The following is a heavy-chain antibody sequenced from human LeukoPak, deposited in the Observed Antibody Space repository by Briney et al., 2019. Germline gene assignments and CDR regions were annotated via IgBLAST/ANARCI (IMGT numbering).Heavy chain of an antibody. J-gene: IGHJ4*02. CDR3: ARDDPYSSPGLW. V-gene: IGHV4-59*13. Sequence: SETLSLTCTLSGGSITNYYWNWIRQPPGKGLEWIGFIYYTGSTNYNPSLKSRVTISLDTSKNQFSLRLNSVTAADTAVYYCARDDPYSSPGLWWGQGTLVTVSS. CDR2: IYYTGST. CDR1: GGSITNYY. D-gene: IGHD4-11*01.